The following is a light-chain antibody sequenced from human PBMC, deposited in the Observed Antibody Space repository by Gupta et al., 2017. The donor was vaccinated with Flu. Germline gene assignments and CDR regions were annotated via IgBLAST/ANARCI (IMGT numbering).Light chain of an antibody. CDR3: QSADSTSTYYV. CDR2: KDI. V-gene: IGLV3-25*03. CDR1: ALPNQY. Sequence: GDALPNQYVYWFHQKPGQAPTLLIYKDIERPSGIPERFSASGSGTTVTLTISGVRAEDEADYYCQSADSTSTYYVFGAGTKVTVL. J-gene: IGLJ1*01.